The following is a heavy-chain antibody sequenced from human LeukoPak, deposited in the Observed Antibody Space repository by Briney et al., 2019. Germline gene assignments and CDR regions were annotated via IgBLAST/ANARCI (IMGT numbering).Heavy chain of an antibody. J-gene: IGHJ3*02. V-gene: IGHV3-30*02. D-gene: IGHD3-22*01. CDR1: GFTFSSYG. CDR3: LKVSMIVVAADAFDI. CDR2: IRYEGSNK. Sequence: PGGSLRLFCAASGFTFSSYGMLCVRQAPDKGLEAVAFIRYEGSNKYYAESVKGRLTISRHNSKNALYLEMTSVRAEDPAVYYCLKVSMIVVAADAFDIWGQGTMVTVSS.